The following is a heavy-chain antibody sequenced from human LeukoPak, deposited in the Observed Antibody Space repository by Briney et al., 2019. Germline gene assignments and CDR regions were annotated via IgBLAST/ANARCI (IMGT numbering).Heavy chain of an antibody. CDR2: ISYDGGNK. J-gene: IGHJ4*02. V-gene: IGHV3-30*18. D-gene: IGHD6-13*01. CDR3: AKVVAAAGRDGY. CDR1: GFTFSSYG. Sequence: PGGSLRLSCAASGFTFSSYGMHWVRQAPGKGLEWVAVISYDGGNKYYADSVKGRFTISRDNSKNTLYLQMNSLRAEDTAVYYCAKVVAAAGRDGYWGQRTLVTVSS.